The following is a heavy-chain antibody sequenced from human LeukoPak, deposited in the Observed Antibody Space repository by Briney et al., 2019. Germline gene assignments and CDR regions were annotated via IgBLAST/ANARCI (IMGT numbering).Heavy chain of an antibody. CDR3: ARDPTGDSGSLGTPDY. Sequence: ASVKVSCKASGYTFTGYYMHWVRQAPGQGLEWRGWINPNSGGTNYAQKFQGRVTMTRDTSISTAYMELSRLRSDDTAVYYCARDPTGDSGSLGTPDYWGQGTLVTVSS. CDR1: GYTFTGYY. CDR2: INPNSGGT. V-gene: IGHV1-2*02. J-gene: IGHJ4*02. D-gene: IGHD1-26*01.